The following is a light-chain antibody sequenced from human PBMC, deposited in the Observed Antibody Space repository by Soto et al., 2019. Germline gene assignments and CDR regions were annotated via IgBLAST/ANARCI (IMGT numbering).Light chain of an antibody. CDR2: EVT. CDR1: RSDVGTYNY. Sequence: QSVLTQPASVSGSPGQSITISCTGTRSDVGTYNYVSWYQQYPGKAPKLIIYEVTNRPSGISNRFSGSKSGNTASLTISGLQAEDDADYYCSSYTSSSTYVFGTGTKLTVL. CDR3: SSYTSSSTYV. J-gene: IGLJ1*01. V-gene: IGLV2-14*01.